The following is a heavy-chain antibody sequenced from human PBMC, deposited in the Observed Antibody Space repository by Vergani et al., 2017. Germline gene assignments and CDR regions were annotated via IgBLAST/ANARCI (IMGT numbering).Heavy chain of an antibody. D-gene: IGHD2-21*02. CDR2: IIPIFGIA. CDR3: ARGGTYCGGDCYAPGAFDI. V-gene: IGHV1-69*17. CDR1: GYTFTSYY. Sequence: QVQLVQSGAEVKKPGASVKVSCKASGYTFTSYYMHWVRQAPGQGLEWMGGIIPIFGIANYAQKFQGRVTITADKSTSTAYMELSSLRSEDTAVYYCARGGTYCGGDCYAPGAFDIWGQGTMVTVSS. J-gene: IGHJ3*02.